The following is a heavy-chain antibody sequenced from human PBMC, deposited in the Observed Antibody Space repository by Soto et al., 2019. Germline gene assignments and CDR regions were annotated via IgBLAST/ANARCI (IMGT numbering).Heavy chain of an antibody. CDR2: ISGSGGST. CDR3: AKSPYCSSTSCYRVAKQYYYYYYMDV. J-gene: IGHJ6*03. Sequence: GGSLRLSCAASGFTFSSYAMSWVRQAPGKGLEWVSAISGSGGSTYYADSVKGRFTISRDNSKNTLYLQMNSLRAEDTAVYYCAKSPYCSSTSCYRVAKQYYYYYYMDVWGKGTTVTVSS. V-gene: IGHV3-23*01. CDR1: GFTFSSYA. D-gene: IGHD2-2*01.